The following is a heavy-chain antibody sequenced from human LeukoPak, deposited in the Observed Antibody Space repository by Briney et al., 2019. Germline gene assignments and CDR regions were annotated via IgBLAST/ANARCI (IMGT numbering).Heavy chain of an antibody. Sequence: PGGSLRLSCSASGFTFSNYTMHWVRQAPGKGLEWVALITYDGYYKYYSDSVKGRFTISSDTSKNTLYLQMNSLRAGDTAVYYCAKDSYDRSGYYYYYFADWGQGTQVTVSS. CDR1: GFTFSNYT. CDR2: ITYDGYYK. J-gene: IGHJ4*02. CDR3: AKDSYDRSGYYYYYFAD. D-gene: IGHD3-22*01. V-gene: IGHV3-30*04.